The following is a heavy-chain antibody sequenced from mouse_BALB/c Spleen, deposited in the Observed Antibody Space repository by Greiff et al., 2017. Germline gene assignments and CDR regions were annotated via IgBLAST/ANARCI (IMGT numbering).Heavy chain of an antibody. CDR1: GFTFSSYA. Sequence: EVKLVESGGGLVKPGGSLKLSCAASGFTFSSYAMSWVRQTPEKRLEWVASISSGGSTYYPDSVKGRFTISRDNARNILYLQMSSLRSEDTAMYYCARGDDYGSSYWYFDVWGAGTTVTVSS. CDR3: ARGDDYGSSYWYFDV. J-gene: IGHJ1*01. V-gene: IGHV5-6-5*01. D-gene: IGHD1-1*01. CDR2: ISSGGST.